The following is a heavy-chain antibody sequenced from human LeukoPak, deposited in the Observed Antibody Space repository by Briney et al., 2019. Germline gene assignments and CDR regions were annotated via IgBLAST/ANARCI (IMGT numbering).Heavy chain of an antibody. CDR1: GYTLTSYG. CDR2: IIPIFGTA. CDR3: VYGDSPAFDY. V-gene: IGHV1-69*06. D-gene: IGHD4-17*01. J-gene: IGHJ4*02. Sequence: SVKVSCKTSGYTLTSYGISWVRQAPGHGLEWMGGIIPIFGTANYAQKFQGRVTITADKSTSTAYMELSSLRSEDTAVYYCVYGDSPAFDYWGQGTLVTVSS.